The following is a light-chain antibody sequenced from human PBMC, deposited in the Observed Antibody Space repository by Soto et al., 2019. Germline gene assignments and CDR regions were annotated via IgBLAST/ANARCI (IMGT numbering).Light chain of an antibody. CDR1: SSDVGGYNY. J-gene: IGLJ3*02. Sequence: QSALTQPRSVSGSPGQSVTISCTGTSSDVGGYNYVSWYQQHPGKVPKLMIFDVSKRPSGVPDRFSGSKSGNTASLTISGLQAEXEXXYHCCSYAXSYILMFGGGTKVTVL. CDR2: DVS. CDR3: CSYAXSYILM. V-gene: IGLV2-11*01.